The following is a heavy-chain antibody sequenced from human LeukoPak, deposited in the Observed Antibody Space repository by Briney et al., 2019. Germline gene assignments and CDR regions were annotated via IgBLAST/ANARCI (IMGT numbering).Heavy chain of an antibody. V-gene: IGHV4-59*08. J-gene: IGHJ6*02. CDR3: ARAYSYYYYGMGV. Sequence: SETLSLTCTVSGGSISSYYWSWIRQPPGKGLEWIGYIYYSGSTNYNPSLKSRVTISVDTSKNQFSLKLSSVTAADTAVYYCARAYSYYYYGMGVWGQGTTVTISS. CDR2: IYYSGST. CDR1: GGSISSYY. D-gene: IGHD3-16*01.